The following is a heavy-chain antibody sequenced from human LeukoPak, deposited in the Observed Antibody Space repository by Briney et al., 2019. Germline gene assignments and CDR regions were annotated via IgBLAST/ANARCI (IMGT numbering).Heavy chain of an antibody. D-gene: IGHD3-10*01. CDR1: GFTFSSYG. V-gene: IGHV3-30*18. Sequence: GRSLRLSCAASGFTFSSYGMHWVRQAPGKGLEWVAVISYDGSNKYYADSLKGRFTISRDNSKNTLYLQMNSLRAEDTAVYYCAKDSYYYGSGSYDAWGQGTLVTVSS. CDR3: AKDSYYYGSGSYDA. CDR2: ISYDGSNK. J-gene: IGHJ5*02.